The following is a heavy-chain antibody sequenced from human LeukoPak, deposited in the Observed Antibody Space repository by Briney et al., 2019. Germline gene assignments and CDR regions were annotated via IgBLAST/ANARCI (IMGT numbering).Heavy chain of an antibody. CDR3: ARDGFHTGHFDY. CDR1: GFTFSTYT. D-gene: IGHD5-18*01. CDR2: LRDSSDV. Sequence: GGSLRLSCAASGFTFSTYTMNWVRQAPGKGLEWVSTLRDSSDVHYSDSVKGRFTISRDNARNSLYLQMNSLRDEDTAVYYCARDGFHTGHFDYWGQGTLVTVSS. V-gene: IGHV3-69-1*01. J-gene: IGHJ4*02.